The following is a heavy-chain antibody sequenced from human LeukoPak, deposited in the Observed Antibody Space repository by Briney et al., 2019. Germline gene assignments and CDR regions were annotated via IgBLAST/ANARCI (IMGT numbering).Heavy chain of an antibody. CDR1: GFTFSNAW. CDR2: IKSKTDGGTT. J-gene: IGHJ4*02. CDR3: TTGKDIVVVVAATAFDY. Sequence: GGSLRLSCAASGFTFSNAWMSWVRQAPGKGLEWVGRIKSKTDGGTTDYAAPVKARFTISRDDSKNTLYLQMNSLKTEDTAVYYCTTGKDIVVVVAATAFDYWGQGTLVTVSS. D-gene: IGHD2-15*01. V-gene: IGHV3-15*01.